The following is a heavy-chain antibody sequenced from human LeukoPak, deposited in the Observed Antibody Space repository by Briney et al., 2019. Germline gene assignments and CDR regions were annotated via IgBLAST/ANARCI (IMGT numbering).Heavy chain of an antibody. Sequence: PSETLSLTCTVSGGSISSYYWSWIRQPPGKGLEWIGYIYYSGSTNYNPSLKSRVTIPVDTSKNQFSLKLSSVTAADTAVYYCARIEDYGGNSVNYWGQGTLVTVSS. CDR2: IYYSGST. V-gene: IGHV4-59*01. CDR3: ARIEDYGGNSVNY. D-gene: IGHD4-23*01. CDR1: GGSISSYY. J-gene: IGHJ4*02.